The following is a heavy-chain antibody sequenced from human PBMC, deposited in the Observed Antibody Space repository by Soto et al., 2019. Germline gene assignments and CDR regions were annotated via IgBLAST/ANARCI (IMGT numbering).Heavy chain of an antibody. CDR1: GFTFSSYG. CDR3: AREALDSSSTPYYYYGMDV. Sequence: GGSLRLSCAASGFTFSSYGMHWVRQAPGKGLEWVAVIWYDGSNKYYVDSVKGRFTISRDNSKNTLYLQMNSLRAEDTAVYYCAREALDSSSTPYYYYGMDVWGQGTTVTVSS. D-gene: IGHD6-6*01. CDR2: IWYDGSNK. J-gene: IGHJ6*02. V-gene: IGHV3-33*01.